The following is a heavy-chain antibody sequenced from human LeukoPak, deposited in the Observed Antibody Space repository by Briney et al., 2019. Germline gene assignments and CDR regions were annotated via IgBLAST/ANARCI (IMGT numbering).Heavy chain of an antibody. Sequence: GGSLRLSCAASGFTFSSYVMSWVRQSPEKGLEWVSAISAGGDTTKYANSVKGRSTISRDNSKNILYLQMNSPRAEDTAIYYCTKGDRNSGWTGWGQGTLVTVSS. CDR3: TKGDRNSGWTG. J-gene: IGHJ4*02. V-gene: IGHV3-23*01. CDR1: GFTFSSYV. CDR2: ISAGGDTT. D-gene: IGHD6-19*01.